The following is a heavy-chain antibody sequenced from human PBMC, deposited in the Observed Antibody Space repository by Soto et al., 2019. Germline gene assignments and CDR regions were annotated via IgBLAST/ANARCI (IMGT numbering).Heavy chain of an antibody. CDR2: IYYGGSI. Sequence: PSETLSLTCSVSGGSISSGYWTWIRQPPGKGLEWIGYIYYGGSINYNPSLKSRVIISVDTAKNQFSLSLSSVTAADTAVYYCTGAYYETDGYVLDPWGQGTXVTVSS. J-gene: IGHJ5*02. D-gene: IGHD3-16*01. CDR1: GGSISSGY. V-gene: IGHV4-59*01. CDR3: TGAYYETDGYVLDP.